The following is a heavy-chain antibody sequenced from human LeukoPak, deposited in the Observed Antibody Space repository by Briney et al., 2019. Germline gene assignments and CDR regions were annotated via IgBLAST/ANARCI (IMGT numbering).Heavy chain of an antibody. CDR3: ARDVYRFLRWFFDY. V-gene: IGHV1-2*02. CDR1: GYTLNAYY. J-gene: IGHJ4*02. CDR2: MNPHSGGS. D-gene: IGHD3-3*01. Sequence: ASVTVSCKASGYTLNAYYIHWVRRAPGQGLEWLGWMNPHSGGSHFAQKFQGRVSMTRDTSINTAYLELSSLRSDDTAVYYCARDVYRFLRWFFDYWGQGTLVSVSS.